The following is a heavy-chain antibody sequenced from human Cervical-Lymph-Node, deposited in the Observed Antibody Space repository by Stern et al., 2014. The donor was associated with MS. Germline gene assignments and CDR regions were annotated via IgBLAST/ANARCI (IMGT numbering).Heavy chain of an antibody. J-gene: IGHJ6*02. V-gene: IGHV3-11*01. Sequence: QVQLVQSGGGLVKPGGSLRLSCTASGFNFYDYYMTWIRQAPGKGLAWVSYISANDGRKYNADSVRGRFTISRDNAKNTLFLQMQSLRVEDTAVYYCARGFGNFPYYYSGMDVWGQGTTVTVSS. D-gene: IGHD3-16*01. CDR2: ISANDGRK. CDR3: ARGFGNFPYYYSGMDV. CDR1: GFNFYDYY.